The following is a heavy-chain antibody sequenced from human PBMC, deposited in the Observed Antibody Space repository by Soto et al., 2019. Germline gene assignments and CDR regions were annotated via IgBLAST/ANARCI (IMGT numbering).Heavy chain of an antibody. CDR2: IYYSGST. V-gene: IGHV4-39*01. Sequence: SETLSLTCTVSGGSISSSSYYWGWIRQPPGKGLEWIGSIYYSGSTYYNPSLKSRVTISVDTSKNQFSLKLSSVTAADTAVYYCARQMRARAVAGSGMDYGMDVWGQGTTVTVSS. CDR1: GGSISSSSYY. J-gene: IGHJ6*02. D-gene: IGHD6-19*01. CDR3: ARQMRARAVAGSGMDYGMDV.